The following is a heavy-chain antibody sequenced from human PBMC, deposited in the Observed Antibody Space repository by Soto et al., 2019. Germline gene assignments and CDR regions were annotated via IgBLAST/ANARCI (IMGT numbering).Heavy chain of an antibody. J-gene: IGHJ6*02. CDR2: IYHSGST. CDR3: AIQSYGESDYYGMDV. V-gene: IGHV4-4*02. CDR1: GGSISSSNW. D-gene: IGHD3-10*01. Sequence: SETLSLTCAVSGGSISSSNWWSWVRQPPGKGLEWIGEIYHSGSTNYNPSLKSRVTISVDKSKNQFSLKLSSVTAADTAVYYCAIQSYGESDYYGMDVWGQGTTVTVSS.